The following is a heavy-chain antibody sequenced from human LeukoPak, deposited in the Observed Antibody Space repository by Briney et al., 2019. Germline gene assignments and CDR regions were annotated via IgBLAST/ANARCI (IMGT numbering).Heavy chain of an antibody. CDR2: ISYDGSNK. D-gene: IGHD3-9*01. J-gene: IGHJ4*02. Sequence: PGGSLRLSCAASGFTFSSYGMHWVRQAPGKGLEWVAVISYDGSNKYYADSVKGRFTISRDNSKNTLYLQMNSLRAEDTAVYYCAKDLRYFDWPQYYFDYWGQGTLVTVSS. CDR1: GFTFSSYG. V-gene: IGHV3-30*18. CDR3: AKDLRYFDWPQYYFDY.